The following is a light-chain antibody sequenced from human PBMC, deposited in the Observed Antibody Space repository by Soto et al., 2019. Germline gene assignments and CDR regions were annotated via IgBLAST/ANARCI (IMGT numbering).Light chain of an antibody. CDR2: EGS. J-gene: IGLJ2*01. Sequence: QSVLTQPASVSGSPGQSITISCTGTSSDVGSYNLVSWYQQHPGKAPKLKIYEGSKRPSGVSNRFSGSKSGNTASLTISGLQAEDEADYYCCSYAGSSTFYVVFGGGTKLTVL. CDR1: SSDVGSYNL. CDR3: CSYAGSSTFYVV. V-gene: IGLV2-23*03.